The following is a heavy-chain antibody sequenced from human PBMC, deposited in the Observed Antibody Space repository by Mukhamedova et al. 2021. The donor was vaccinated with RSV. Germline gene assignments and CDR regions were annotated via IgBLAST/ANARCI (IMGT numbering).Heavy chain of an antibody. V-gene: IGHV3-30-3*01. J-gene: IGHJ4*02. CDR2: ISYDGSNK. CDR3: ARRGSHIDFDY. Sequence: TSSSYAMHWVRQAPGKGLEWVAVISYDGSNKYYADSVKGRFTISRDNSKNTLYLQMNSLRAEDTAVYYCARRGSHIDFDYWGQGT. D-gene: IGHD1-26*01. CDR1: TSSSYA.